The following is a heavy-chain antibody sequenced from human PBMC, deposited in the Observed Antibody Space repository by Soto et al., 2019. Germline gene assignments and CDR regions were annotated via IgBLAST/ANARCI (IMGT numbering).Heavy chain of an antibody. J-gene: IGHJ4*02. V-gene: IGHV1-18*01. D-gene: IGHD3-10*01. CDR1: GYTFSNYG. CDR3: ARGGGYYGSGTYPFDY. Sequence: QVQLVQSGAEVKKPGASVKVSCKTSGYTFSNYGIAWVRQAPGQGLEWMGWIRVYNYNTNYAQKLQGRVTMTRDIHTSTAYMELRSLISDDTAVYYCARGGGYYGSGTYPFDYWCQGTLVNVSS. CDR2: IRVYNYNT.